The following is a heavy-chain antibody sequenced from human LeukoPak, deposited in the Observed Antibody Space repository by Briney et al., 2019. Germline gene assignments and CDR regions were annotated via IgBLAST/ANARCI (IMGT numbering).Heavy chain of an antibody. V-gene: IGHV4-31*03. CDR1: GGSISSGGYY. J-gene: IGHJ3*02. CDR2: IYYSGST. Sequence: SETLSLTCTVSGGSISSGGYYWSWIRQHPGKGLEWIGYIYYSGSTYYNPSLKSRVTISVDTSKNQFSLKLSSVTAADTAVYYCARGKPENFDIWGQGTMVTVSS. CDR3: ARGKPENFDI.